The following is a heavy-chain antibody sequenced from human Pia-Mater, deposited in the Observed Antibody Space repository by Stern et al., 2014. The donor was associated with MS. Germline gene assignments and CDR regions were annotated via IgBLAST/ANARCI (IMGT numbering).Heavy chain of an antibody. CDR2: IGGRTASP. CDR1: GFTFSGFA. Sequence: EVQLVESGGGFVVPGESLRLSCAASGFTFSGFAMTWVRQGPGKGLEWLGAIGGRTASPYYAGSGKGRFTISRDNYKTAMFLEVNSLSAEDTAIYYCAKISVRDWNDEAWGQGTLVTVSS. D-gene: IGHD1-1*01. V-gene: IGHV3-23*04. J-gene: IGHJ1*01. CDR3: AKISVRDWNDEA.